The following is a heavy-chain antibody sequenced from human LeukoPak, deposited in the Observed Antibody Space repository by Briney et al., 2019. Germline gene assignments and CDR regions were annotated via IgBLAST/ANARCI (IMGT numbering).Heavy chain of an antibody. J-gene: IGHJ6*03. CDR3: AREPVVTIWVHYMDV. D-gene: IGHD4-23*01. Sequence: PSETLSLTCTVSGGSISSGDYYWSWIRQPPGKGLEWTGYIYYSGSTYYNPSLKSRVTISVDTSKNQFSLKLSSVTAADTAVYYCAREPVVTIWVHYMDVWGKGTTVTVSS. V-gene: IGHV4-30-4*08. CDR2: IYYSGST. CDR1: GGSISSGDYY.